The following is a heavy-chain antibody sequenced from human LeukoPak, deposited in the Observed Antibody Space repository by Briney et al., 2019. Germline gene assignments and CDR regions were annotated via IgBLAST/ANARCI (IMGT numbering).Heavy chain of an antibody. CDR3: ARDSSGWYSDAFDI. CDR2: ISSSSTI. CDR1: GFTFSSYS. J-gene: IGHJ3*02. V-gene: IGHV3-48*04. D-gene: IGHD6-19*01. Sequence: PGGSLRLSCAASGFTFSSYSMNWVRQAPGKGLEWVSYISSSSTIYYADSVKGRFTISRDNAKNSLYLQMNSLRAEDTAVYYCARDSSGWYSDAFDIWGQGTMVTVSS.